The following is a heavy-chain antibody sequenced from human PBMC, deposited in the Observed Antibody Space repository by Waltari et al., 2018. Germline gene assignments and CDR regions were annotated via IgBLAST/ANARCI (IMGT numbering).Heavy chain of an antibody. V-gene: IGHV6-1*01. CDR3: ARDLGYSSGWTYYYGMDV. D-gene: IGHD6-19*01. Sequence: QVQLQQSGPGLVKPSQTLSLTCAISGDSVSSNSAAWNWIRQSPSRGLEWLGRTYYRSKWYNDYAVSVKSRITINPDTSKNQFSLQLNSVTPEDTAVYYCARDLGYSSGWTYYYGMDVWGQGTTVTVSS. J-gene: IGHJ6*02. CDR2: TYYRSKWYN. CDR1: GDSVSSNSAA.